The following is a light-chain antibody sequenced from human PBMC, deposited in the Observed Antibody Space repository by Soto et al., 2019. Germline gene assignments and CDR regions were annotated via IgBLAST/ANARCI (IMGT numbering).Light chain of an antibody. J-gene: IGLJ2*01. Sequence: QSALTQPASVSGSPGQSITISCTGTSSDVGSYNLVSWYQQHPGKAPKLMIYEGSKRPSGVSNRFSGSKSGSTASLTISGLQAEDEADYYCCSYAGIHVVFGGGTKLTVL. V-gene: IGLV2-23*01. CDR3: CSYAGIHVV. CDR1: SSDVGSYNL. CDR2: EGS.